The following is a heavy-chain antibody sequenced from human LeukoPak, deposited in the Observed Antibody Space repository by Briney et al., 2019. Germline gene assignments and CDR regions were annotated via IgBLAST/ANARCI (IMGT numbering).Heavy chain of an antibody. CDR1: GASITRYY. Sequence: SETLSLTCSVSGASITRYYWTWIRQPVGKGLEWFGRLYTNGTVNYNPSLRSRVTMSRDTSRNQFSLKLSSVTAADTAVYYCARGCSRCGPSIDYWGQGTLVTVSS. CDR2: LYTNGTV. J-gene: IGHJ4*02. D-gene: IGHD2-21*01. CDR3: ARGCSRCGPSIDY. V-gene: IGHV4-4*07.